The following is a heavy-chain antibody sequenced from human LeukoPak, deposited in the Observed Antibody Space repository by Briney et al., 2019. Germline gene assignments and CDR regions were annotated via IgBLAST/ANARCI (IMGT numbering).Heavy chain of an antibody. CDR2: IYHSGST. CDR3: ARAVWSGYYYFDY. J-gene: IGHJ4*02. V-gene: IGHV4-30-2*01. D-gene: IGHD3-3*01. CDR1: GGSISSGGYS. Sequence: PSETLSLTCAVSGGSISSGGYSWSWLRQPPGKGLEWIGYIYHSGSTYYNPSLKSRVTISVDRSKNQFSLKLSSVTAVDTAVYYCARAVWSGYYYFDYWGQGTLVTVSS.